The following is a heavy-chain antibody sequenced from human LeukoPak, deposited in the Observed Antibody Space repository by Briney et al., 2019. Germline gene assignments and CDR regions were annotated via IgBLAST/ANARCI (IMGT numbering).Heavy chain of an antibody. CDR1: GFRFDDYA. J-gene: IGHJ4*02. V-gene: IGHV3-9*03. CDR3: VKDACGGGCYLDN. Sequence: GRSLRLSCAVSGFRFDDYAMHWVRQPPGKGLEWVASVSWNRDNRAYADSVKGRFTISRDNAKKSLYLQMNSLRTDDMALYYCVKDACGGGCYLDNWGQGTLVTVSS. D-gene: IGHD2-21*02. CDR2: VSWNRDNR.